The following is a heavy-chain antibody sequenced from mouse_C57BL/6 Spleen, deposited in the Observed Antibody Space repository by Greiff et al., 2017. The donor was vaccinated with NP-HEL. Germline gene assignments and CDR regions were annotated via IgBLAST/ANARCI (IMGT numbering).Heavy chain of an antibody. CDR2: ISSGSSTI. J-gene: IGHJ3*01. CDR1: GFTFSDYG. D-gene: IGHD4-1*01. V-gene: IGHV5-17*01. Sequence: EVQGVESGGGLVKPGGSLKLSCAASGFTFSDYGMHWVRQAPEKGLEWVAYISSGSSTIYYADTVKGRFTISRDNAKNNMFMQMTSLRSADTAMYDCARANWDGGFAYWGQGTLVTVSA. CDR3: ARANWDGGFAY.